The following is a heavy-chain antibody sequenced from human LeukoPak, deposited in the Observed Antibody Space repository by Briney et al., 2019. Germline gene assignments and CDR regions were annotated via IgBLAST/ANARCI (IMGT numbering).Heavy chain of an antibody. CDR3: VRESFSRGDFN. V-gene: IGHV3-7*01. Sequence: GGSLRLSCAASGFTFSSYWMSWVRQAPGKGLEWVANIKQDGSEKYYVDSVKGRFTISRDNAKNSLYLQMNSLTAEDTAVYYCVRESFSRGDFNWGQGTLVSVSS. CDR1: GFTFSSYW. J-gene: IGHJ4*02. D-gene: IGHD7-27*01. CDR2: IKQDGSEK.